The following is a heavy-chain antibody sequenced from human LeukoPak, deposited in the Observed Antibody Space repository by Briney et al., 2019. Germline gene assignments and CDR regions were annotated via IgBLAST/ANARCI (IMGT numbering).Heavy chain of an antibody. D-gene: IGHD5-12*01. J-gene: IGHJ4*02. CDR3: ARYLATISGFDY. V-gene: IGHV4-59*01. CDR1: GGSISSYY. Sequence: PSETLSLTCTVSGGSISSYYWSWIRQPPGKGLEWIGYISYSGSTNYNPSLKSRVTISVDTSKNQFSLRLSSVTAADTAVYYCARYLATISGFDYWGRGTLVTVSS. CDR2: ISYSGST.